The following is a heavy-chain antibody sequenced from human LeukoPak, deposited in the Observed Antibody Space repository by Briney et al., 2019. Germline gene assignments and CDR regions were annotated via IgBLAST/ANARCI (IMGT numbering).Heavy chain of an antibody. CDR3: ARGRMSFV. V-gene: IGHV1-8*01. Sequence: ASVKVSCKASGYTFTTYDINWERQAPGQGLEWMGWMNPNGINTGSAQKFQGRITMTMNASVTTAYMELSSLRSEDTAVYYCARGRMSFVWGQGTLVTVSS. D-gene: IGHD3/OR15-3a*01. CDR1: GYTFTTYD. CDR2: MNPNGINT. J-gene: IGHJ1*01.